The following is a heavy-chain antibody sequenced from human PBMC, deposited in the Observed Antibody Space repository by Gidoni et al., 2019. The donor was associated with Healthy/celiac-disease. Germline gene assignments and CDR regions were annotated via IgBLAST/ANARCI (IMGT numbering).Heavy chain of an antibody. D-gene: IGHD3-3*01. CDR1: GYTFTSYA. V-gene: IGHV1-3*01. J-gene: IGHJ4*02. CDR2: INAGNGNT. CDR3: ARDKDVLRFLEWFYLSY. Sequence: QVQLVQSGAEVKKPGASVKVSCKASGYTFTSYAMHWVRQAPGQRLEWMGWINAGNGNTKYSQKFQGRVTITRDTSASTAYMELSSLRSEDTAVYYCARDKDVLRFLEWFYLSYWGQGTLVTVSS.